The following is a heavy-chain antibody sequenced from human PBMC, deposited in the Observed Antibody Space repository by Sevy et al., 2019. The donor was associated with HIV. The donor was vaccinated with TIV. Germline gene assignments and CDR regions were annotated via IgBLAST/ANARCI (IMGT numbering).Heavy chain of an antibody. CDR1: GFTFNSYW. CDR3: AREGSPYDTYYYYYGMDV. V-gene: IGHV3-7*01. CDR2: IKQDGSEK. Sequence: GGSLRLSCAASGFTFNSYWMRWVRQAPGKGLEWVANIKQDGSEKYYVDSVKGRFTISRDNSQNSLFLQMNTLRAEDTAVYYCAREGSPYDTYYYYYGMDVWGQGTTVTVSS. J-gene: IGHJ6*02. D-gene: IGHD5-12*01.